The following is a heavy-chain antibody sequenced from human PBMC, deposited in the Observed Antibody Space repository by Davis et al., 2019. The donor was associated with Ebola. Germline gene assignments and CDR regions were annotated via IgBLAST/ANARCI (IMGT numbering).Heavy chain of an antibody. CDR1: GFTFSDYY. D-gene: IGHD2-2*01. J-gene: IGHJ5*01. V-gene: IGHV3-11*04. CDR3: AREEGSSRWQNNWFDY. Sequence: GGSLRLSCAASGFTFSDYYMSWIRQAPGKGLEWVSYISSSGSTIYYADSVKGRFTISRDNAKNTLYLQMNSLRVEDTAIYYCAREEGSSRWQNNWFDYWGQGTLVTVSS. CDR2: ISSSGSTI.